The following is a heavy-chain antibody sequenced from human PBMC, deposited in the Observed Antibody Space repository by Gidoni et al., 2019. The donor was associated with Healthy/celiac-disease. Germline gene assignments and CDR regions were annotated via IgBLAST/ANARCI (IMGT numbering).Heavy chain of an antibody. CDR3: AKPHCSSTSCYWDYYYYYGMDV. D-gene: IGHD2-2*01. CDR1: GFTFSSYA. Sequence: EVQLLESGGGLVQPGGSLRLSCAASGFTFSSYAMSWVRQAPGKGLEWVSAISVSGGSTYYADSVKGRFTISRDNSKNTLYLQMNSLRAEDTAVYYCAKPHCSSTSCYWDYYYYYGMDVWGQGTTVTVSS. CDR2: ISVSGGST. J-gene: IGHJ6*02. V-gene: IGHV3-23*01.